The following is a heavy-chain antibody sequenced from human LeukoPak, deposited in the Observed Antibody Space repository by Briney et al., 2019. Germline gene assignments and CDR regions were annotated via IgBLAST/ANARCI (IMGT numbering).Heavy chain of an antibody. V-gene: IGHV1-2*02. Sequence: ASVTVSCKASGYTFIDYYMHWVRQAPGQGLEWMGWINPDSGGTNYAQKFQGRVTMTRDTSISTTYLELSRLRSDDTAVYYCARGASLTYYYDSSGFFSFDYWGQGTLVTVSS. CDR3: ARGASLTYYYDSSGFFSFDY. J-gene: IGHJ4*02. CDR2: INPDSGGT. D-gene: IGHD3-22*01. CDR1: GYTFIDYY.